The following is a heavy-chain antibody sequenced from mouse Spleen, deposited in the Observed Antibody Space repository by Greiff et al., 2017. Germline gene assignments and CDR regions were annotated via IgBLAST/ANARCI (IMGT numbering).Heavy chain of an antibody. V-gene: IGHV5-12*01. CDR2: ISNGGGST. J-gene: IGHJ1*03. CDR1: GFTFSDYY. D-gene: IGHD1-1*01. CDR3: ARQGPPPYYGSHYWYFDV. Sequence: EVQLVESGGGLVQPGGSLKLSCAASGFTFSDYYMYWVRQTPEKRLEWVAYISNGGGSTYYPDTVKGRFTISRDNAKNTLYLQMSRLKSEDTAMYYCARQGPPPYYGSHYWYFDVWGTGTTVTVSS.